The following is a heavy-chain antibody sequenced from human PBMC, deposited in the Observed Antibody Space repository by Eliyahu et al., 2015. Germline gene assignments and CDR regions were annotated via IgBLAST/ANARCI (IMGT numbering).Heavy chain of an antibody. J-gene: IGHJ4*02. D-gene: IGHD5-18*01. Sequence: QITLKESGPTLVKPTQTLTLTCSFSGFSLSTSELGVGWIRQPPGKALEWLALIYWDDDKRLSPSLRTRLTITKDTSKNQVILTMTNLDPVDTATYYCAHKRGRGHSFGYGYWGQGILVTVSS. CDR3: AHKRGRGHSFGYGY. CDR1: GFSLSTSELG. CDR2: IYWDDDK. V-gene: IGHV2-5*02.